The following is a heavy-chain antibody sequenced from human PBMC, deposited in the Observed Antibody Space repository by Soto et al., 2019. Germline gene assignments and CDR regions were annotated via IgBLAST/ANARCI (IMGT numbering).Heavy chain of an antibody. CDR3: AKGKDFWSGYYKGGGWFDP. CDR2: ISYDGSNK. J-gene: IGHJ5*02. D-gene: IGHD3-3*01. CDR1: GFTFSSYA. V-gene: IGHV3-30-3*01. Sequence: QVQLVESGGGVVQPGRSLRLSCAASGFTFSSYAMHWVRQAPGKGLEWVAVISYDGSNKYYADSVKGRFTISRDNSKKSLYLQMNSLRAEDTAVYYCAKGKDFWSGYYKGGGWFDPWGQGTLVTVTT.